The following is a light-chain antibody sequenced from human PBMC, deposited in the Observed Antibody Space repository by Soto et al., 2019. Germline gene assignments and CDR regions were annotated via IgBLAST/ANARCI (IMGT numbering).Light chain of an antibody. V-gene: IGLV2-23*01. CDR2: EDS. CDR1: SSDAGNYNF. J-gene: IGLJ3*02. CDR3: CSYAGSSTSWV. Sequence: QSALTQPASVSGSPGQSITISCTGTSSDAGNYNFVSWYQQHPGKSPKVIIYEDSTRPSGVSNRLSGSKSGNTASLTISGLQAEDDADYYCCSYAGSSTSWVFGGGTNLTVL.